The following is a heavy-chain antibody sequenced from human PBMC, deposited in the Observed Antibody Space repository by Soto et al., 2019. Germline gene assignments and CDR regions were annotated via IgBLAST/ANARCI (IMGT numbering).Heavy chain of an antibody. D-gene: IGHD1-26*01. CDR3: ARTLEIGGSSSSVYFDY. Sequence: QVQLVQSGAEVKKPGSSVKVSCKASGGTFSIYTITWVRQAPGQGLEWMGRIIPMIGITTYAQKFQGRVTITADKSTSTVYMELSSLRSEDTAVYYCARTLEIGGSSSSVYFDYWGLGTLVTVSS. CDR1: GGTFSIYT. CDR2: IIPMIGIT. J-gene: IGHJ4*02. V-gene: IGHV1-69*02.